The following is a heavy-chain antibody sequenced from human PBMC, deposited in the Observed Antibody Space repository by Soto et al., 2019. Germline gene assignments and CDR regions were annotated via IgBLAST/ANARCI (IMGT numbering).Heavy chain of an antibody. Sequence: GGSLRLSCAASGFTFSSYGMHWVRQAPGKGLEWVAVISYDGSNKYYADSVKGRFTISRDNSKNTLYLQMNSLRAEDTAVYYCAKEDTGSGGAFDIWGQGTMVTVSS. CDR1: GFTFSSYG. CDR3: AKEDTGSGGAFDI. D-gene: IGHD3-10*01. CDR2: ISYDGSNK. V-gene: IGHV3-30*18. J-gene: IGHJ3*02.